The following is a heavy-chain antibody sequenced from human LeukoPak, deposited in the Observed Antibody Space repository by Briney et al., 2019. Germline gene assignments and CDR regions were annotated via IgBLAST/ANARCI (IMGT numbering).Heavy chain of an antibody. V-gene: IGHV1-8*01. CDR1: GYTFTSYD. J-gene: IGHJ6*03. Sequence: ASVKVSCTASGYTFTSYDINWVRQATGQGLEWMGWMNPNSGNTGYAQKVQGRVTMTRNTSISTAHMELSSLRSEDTAVYYCARRGTYYDFWSGYLGSYYYMDVWGKGTTVTVSS. CDR3: ARRGTYYDFWSGYLGSYYYMDV. D-gene: IGHD3-3*01. CDR2: MNPNSGNT.